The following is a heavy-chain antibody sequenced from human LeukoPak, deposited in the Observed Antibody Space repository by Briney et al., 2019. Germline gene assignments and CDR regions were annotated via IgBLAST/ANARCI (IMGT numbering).Heavy chain of an antibody. CDR1: GYTFTGYY. Sequence: ASVKVSCKASGYTFTGYYMHWGRQSPGQGLEWVGWSNPNIGGTNYAQKFQGRVTMTRDTSISTASMELSRLRSDDTAVYYCWTPGGEWFGESPSSFDYWGQGTLVTVSS. CDR2: SNPNIGGT. CDR3: WTPGGEWFGESPSSFDY. J-gene: IGHJ4*02. V-gene: IGHV1-2*02. D-gene: IGHD3-10*01.